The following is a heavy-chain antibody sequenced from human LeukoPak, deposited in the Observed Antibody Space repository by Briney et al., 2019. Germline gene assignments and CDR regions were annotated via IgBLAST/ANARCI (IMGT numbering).Heavy chain of an antibody. D-gene: IGHD2-2*01. CDR3: ARADCSSSTCYLRRSWFDP. V-gene: IGHV3-21*01. CDR2: ISTSSRYI. Sequence: GGSLRLFCAASGFTLSNYDMNWVRQAPGKGLEWVSSISTSSRYIYYKDSVRGRFTISRDDAKNSLHLEMNSLRAEDTAVYYCARADCSSSTCYLRRSWFDPWGQGTLVTVSS. CDR1: GFTLSNYD. J-gene: IGHJ5*02.